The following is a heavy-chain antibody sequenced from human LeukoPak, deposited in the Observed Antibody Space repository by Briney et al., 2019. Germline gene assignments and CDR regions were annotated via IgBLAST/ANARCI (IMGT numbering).Heavy chain of an antibody. J-gene: IGHJ4*02. Sequence: GGSLRLSCAASGFTFSRYWMSWVRQAPGKGLEWLANVKQDGSEKYYVDSVKGRFTISRDNAKNSLYLQMNSLRVEDTAVYYCARDGSGWSVYWGQGTLVTVSS. CDR3: ARDGSGWSVY. D-gene: IGHD6-19*01. CDR1: GFTFSRYW. CDR2: VKQDGSEK. V-gene: IGHV3-7*01.